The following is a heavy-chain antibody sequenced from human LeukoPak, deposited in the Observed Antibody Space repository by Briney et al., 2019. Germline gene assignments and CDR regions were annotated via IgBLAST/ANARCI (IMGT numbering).Heavy chain of an antibody. D-gene: IGHD2-15*01. CDR1: GASISSSY. CDR3: ARSDTYCSGGSCPPNTFDALDI. CDR2: ISYIGST. V-gene: IGHV4-59*01. Sequence: PSETLSLTCTVSGASISSSYWSWIRQPPGKGLEWIGYISYIGSTNYNPSLKSRVTISIDTSKNQFSLKLSSVTAADTAVYYCARSDTYCSGGSCPPNTFDALDIWGQGTMVTVSS. J-gene: IGHJ3*02.